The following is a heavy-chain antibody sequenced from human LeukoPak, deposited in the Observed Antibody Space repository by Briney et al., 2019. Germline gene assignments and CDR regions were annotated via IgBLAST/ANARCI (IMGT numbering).Heavy chain of an antibody. CDR1: GFTFSRYW. D-gene: IGHD3-10*01. CDR2: IKQDGSEK. J-gene: IGHJ6*03. CDR3: ARVRGKAYYYYMDV. V-gene: IGHV3-7*01. Sequence: GGSLRLSCAASGFTFSRYWMSWVRQAPGKGLEWVANIKQDGSEKYYVDSVRGRFTISRDNAKNSLYLQMNGLRAEDTAVYYCARVRGKAYYYYMDVWGKGTTVTVSS.